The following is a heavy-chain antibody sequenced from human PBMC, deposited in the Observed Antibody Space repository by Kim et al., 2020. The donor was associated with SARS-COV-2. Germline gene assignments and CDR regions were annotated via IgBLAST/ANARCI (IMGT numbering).Heavy chain of an antibody. V-gene: IGHV3-33*01. J-gene: IGHJ6*02. CDR3: ARDPRVIAVAGPIGSYYYGMDV. CDR2: IWYDGSNK. Sequence: GGSLRLSCAASGFTFSSYGMHWVRQAPGKGLEWVAVIWYDGSNKYYADSVKGRFTISRDNSKNTLYLQMNSLRAEDTAVYYCARDPRVIAVAGPIGSYYYGMDVWGQGTTVTVSS. D-gene: IGHD6-19*01. CDR1: GFTFSSYG.